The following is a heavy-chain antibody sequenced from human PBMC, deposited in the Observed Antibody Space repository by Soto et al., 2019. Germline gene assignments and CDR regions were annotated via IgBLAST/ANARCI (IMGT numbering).Heavy chain of an antibody. CDR3: ARLITIFGVVTPSWFDP. J-gene: IGHJ5*02. CDR1: GGTFSSYA. CDR2: IIPIFGTA. V-gene: IGHV1-69*06. Sequence: SVKVYCKASGGTFSSYAISWVRQAPGQVLEWMGGIIPIFGTANYAQKFQGRVTITADKSTSTAYMELSSLRSEDTAVYYCARLITIFGVVTPSWFDPWGQGTLVTVSS. D-gene: IGHD3-3*01.